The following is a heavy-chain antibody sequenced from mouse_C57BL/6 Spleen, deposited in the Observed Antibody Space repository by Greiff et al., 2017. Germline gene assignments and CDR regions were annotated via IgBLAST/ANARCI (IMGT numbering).Heavy chain of an antibody. CDR1: GFNIKDDY. CDR2: IDPENGDT. D-gene: IGHD1-1*01. Sequence: VQLQQSGAELVRPGASVKLSCTASGFNIKDDYMHWVKQRPEQGLEWIGWIDPENGDTEYASKFKGKATITADTSSNTAYLQLSSLTSEDTAVYYCSSYYCGSRYFDYWGQGTTLTVSS. V-gene: IGHV14-4*01. J-gene: IGHJ2*01. CDR3: SSYYCGSRYFDY.